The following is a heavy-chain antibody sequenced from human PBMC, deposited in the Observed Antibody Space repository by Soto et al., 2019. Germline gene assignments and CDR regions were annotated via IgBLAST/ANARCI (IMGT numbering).Heavy chain of an antibody. CDR3: ARGIVGATTYDY. CDR2: ISAHNGNT. CDR1: GYTFTNYD. V-gene: IGHV1-18*01. D-gene: IGHD1-26*01. Sequence: ASVKVSCKASGYTFTNYDMSWVRQAPGQGLEWMGWISAHNGNTNYAQKLQGRVTMTTDTSTSTAYMELRSLRSADTAVYYCARGIVGATTYDYWGQGTLVTVST. J-gene: IGHJ4*02.